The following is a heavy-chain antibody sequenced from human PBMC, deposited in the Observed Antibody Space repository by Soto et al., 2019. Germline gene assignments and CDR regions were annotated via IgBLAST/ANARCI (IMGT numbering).Heavy chain of an antibody. CDR1: GFSISRSA. V-gene: IGHV3-30*04. CDR3: ARDLQAGTDNVNWFAP. Sequence: QVQLVESGGGVVQTGRSLRLSCAASGFSISRSAMHWVRQAPGKGLEWVAVIAYDGSNRWYADSAKGRFTISRDNSKNTVYLQMSSLRGEDTAVYYCARDLQAGTDNVNWFAPWGQGTLVTGSS. CDR2: IAYDGSNR. D-gene: IGHD1-1*01. J-gene: IGHJ5*02.